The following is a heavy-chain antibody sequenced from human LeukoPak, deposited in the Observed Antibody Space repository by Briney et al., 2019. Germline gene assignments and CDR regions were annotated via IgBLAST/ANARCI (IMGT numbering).Heavy chain of an antibody. CDR2: IYSGGST. CDR1: GFIFSRDS. V-gene: IGHV3-53*01. D-gene: IGHD2-21*02. J-gene: IGHJ4*02. Sequence: GGSLRLSCAASGFIFSRDSMNWVRQAPGKGLEWVSVIYSGGSTYYADSVKGRFTISRDNSKNTLYLQMNSLRAEDTAVYYCARDSLESRLWGQGTLVTVSS. CDR3: ARDSLESRL.